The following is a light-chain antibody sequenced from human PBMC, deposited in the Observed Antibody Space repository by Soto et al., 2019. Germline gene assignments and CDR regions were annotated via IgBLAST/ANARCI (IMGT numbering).Light chain of an antibody. CDR1: SSDVGDYKF. V-gene: IGLV2-8*01. CDR2: EVS. Sequence: ALTQPPSASGSPGQSVTISCTGTSSDVGDYKFVSWYQQHPGKAPKLMIYEVSRRPSGVPDRFSGSKSGNTASLTVSGLQAEDEADYYCSSYAGNNNVVFGGGTKLTVL. J-gene: IGLJ2*01. CDR3: SSYAGNNNVV.